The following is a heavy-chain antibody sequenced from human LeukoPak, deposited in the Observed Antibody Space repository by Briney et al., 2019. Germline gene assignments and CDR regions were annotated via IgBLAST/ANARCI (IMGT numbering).Heavy chain of an antibody. CDR1: GFTCSSYE. CDR2: ISSSGSII. J-gene: IGHJ3*02. Sequence: PGGSLRLSCAASGFTCSSYEMNWVRQAPGKGLEWVSYISSSGSIIYYADSLKGRFTISRDNAKNSLYLQMNSLRAEDTAVYYCARAKEGGGSTDYDHDAFDIWGQGTMVTISS. V-gene: IGHV3-48*03. CDR3: ARAKEGGGSTDYDHDAFDI. D-gene: IGHD3-16*01.